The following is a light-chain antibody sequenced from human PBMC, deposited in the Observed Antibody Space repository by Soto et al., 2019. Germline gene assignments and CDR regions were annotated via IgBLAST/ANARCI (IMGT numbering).Light chain of an antibody. CDR1: SGHSSYA. CDR3: QTWGTGVV. CDR2: LNSDGSH. Sequence: QPVLTQSPSASASLGASVKLTCTLRSGHSSYAIAWHQQQPEKGPRYLMKLNSDGSHSKGDGIPDRFSGSSSGAERYLTISSLQSDDEADYYCQTWGTGVVFGGGTKLNVL. V-gene: IGLV4-69*02. J-gene: IGLJ2*01.